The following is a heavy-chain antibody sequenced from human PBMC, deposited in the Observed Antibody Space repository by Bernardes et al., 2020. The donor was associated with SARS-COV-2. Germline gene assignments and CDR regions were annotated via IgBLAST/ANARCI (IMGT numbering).Heavy chain of an antibody. Sequence: GGSLRLSCAASGFTFSSYGMHWVRQAPGKGLEWVAVISYDGSNKYYADSVKGRFTISRDNSKNTLYLQMNSLRAEDTAVYYCAKDGIVVVPAAREGDWYYYGMDVWGKGTTVTVSS. CDR1: GFTFSSYG. V-gene: IGHV3-30*18. CDR2: ISYDGSNK. J-gene: IGHJ6*04. D-gene: IGHD2-2*01. CDR3: AKDGIVVVPAAREGDWYYYGMDV.